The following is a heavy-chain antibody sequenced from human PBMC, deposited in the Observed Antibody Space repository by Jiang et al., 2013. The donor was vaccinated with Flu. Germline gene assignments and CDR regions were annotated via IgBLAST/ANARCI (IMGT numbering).Heavy chain of an antibody. J-gene: IGHJ4*02. CDR2: TYYRSKWFN. D-gene: IGHD5-12*01. CDR1: GDSVSRNTAA. CDR3: AREGSRGRLDN. Sequence: SLTCAISGDSVSRNTAAWNWDSGTSPSRGLEWLGRTYYRSKWFNDYGISVKSRIGISPDTSKNQFSLQLNSVTPDDTAVYYCAREGSRGRLDNWGQGTPVTVSS. V-gene: IGHV6-1*01.